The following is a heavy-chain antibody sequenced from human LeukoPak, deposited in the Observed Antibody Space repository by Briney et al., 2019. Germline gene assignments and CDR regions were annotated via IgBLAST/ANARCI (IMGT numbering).Heavy chain of an antibody. CDR2: ISGYNGNT. CDR3: ARDLGYCSGGSCYSGGY. V-gene: IGHV1-18*01. J-gene: IGHJ4*02. D-gene: IGHD2-15*01. CDR1: GYTFTSYG. Sequence: ASVKVSCRASGYTFTSYGISWVRQAPGQGLEWMGWISGYNGNTNYAQKLQGRVTMTTDTSTSTAYMELRSLRSDDTAVYYCARDLGYCSGGSCYSGGYWGQGTLVTISS.